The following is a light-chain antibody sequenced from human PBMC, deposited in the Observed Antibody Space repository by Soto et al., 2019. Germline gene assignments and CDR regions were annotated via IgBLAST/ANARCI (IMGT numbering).Light chain of an antibody. CDR1: SSDVGSYDL. V-gene: IGLV2-23*02. Sequence: QSALTQPASVSGSPGQSITISCTGTSSDVGSYDLVSWYQQHPGKAPKLMIYEVNKRPSGVSNRFSGSKSGNTASQTISGLQAEDEADYYCCSYAVCITFVLFGGGTKVTVL. CDR3: CSYAVCITFVL. CDR2: EVN. J-gene: IGLJ2*01.